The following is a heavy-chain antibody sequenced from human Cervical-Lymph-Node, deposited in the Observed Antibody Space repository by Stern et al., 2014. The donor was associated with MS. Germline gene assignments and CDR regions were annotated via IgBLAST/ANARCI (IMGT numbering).Heavy chain of an antibody. Sequence: VQLVQSGGGVVQPGRSLRLSCAASGFTFSSYGMHWVRQAPGKGLEWVAVIWYDGSNKYYADSVKGRFTISRDNSKNTLYLQMNSLRAEDTAVYYCARNTHPYYDSSGYYYGLGYWGQGTLVTVSS. D-gene: IGHD3-22*01. CDR1: GFTFSSYG. CDR3: ARNTHPYYDSSGYYYGLGY. J-gene: IGHJ4*02. CDR2: IWYDGSNK. V-gene: IGHV3-33*01.